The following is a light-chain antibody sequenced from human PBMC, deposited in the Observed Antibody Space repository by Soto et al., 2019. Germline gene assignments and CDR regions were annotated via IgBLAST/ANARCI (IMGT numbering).Light chain of an antibody. J-gene: IGLJ1*01. CDR3: SSYTSSSTLYV. CDR1: SSDVGGYNY. Sequence: QSVLTQPASVSGPPGQPITISCTGTSSDVGGYNYVSWYQQHPGKAPKLMIYDVSNRPSGVSNRFSGSKSGNTASLTISGLQAEDEADYYCSSYTSSSTLYVFGTGTKVTVL. CDR2: DVS. V-gene: IGLV2-14*01.